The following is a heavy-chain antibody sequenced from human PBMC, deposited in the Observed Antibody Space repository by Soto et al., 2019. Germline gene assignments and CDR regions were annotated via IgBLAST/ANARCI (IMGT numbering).Heavy chain of an antibody. CDR3: ARGPNNLHDY. J-gene: IGHJ4*02. CDR1: GGTFASFT. Sequence: QVQLVQSRAEVKKPGSSVKVSCKASGGTFASFTISWVRQAPGQGLEWLGRIIPMLGITKSAQKFQGRVXXXXXXXXXXXXXXXXXLXXXXXXXYYCARGPNNLHDYWGQGSLVTVSS. D-gene: IGHD2-21*01. CDR2: IIPMLGIT. V-gene: IGHV1-69*02.